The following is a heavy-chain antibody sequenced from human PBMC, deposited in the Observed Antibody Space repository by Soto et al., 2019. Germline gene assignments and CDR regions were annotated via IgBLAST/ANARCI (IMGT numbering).Heavy chain of an antibody. J-gene: IGHJ4*02. CDR1: GFTFSTYG. V-gene: IGHV3-23*01. CDR2: ISASGGST. CDR3: AKGGSSWSYFDY. D-gene: IGHD6-13*01. Sequence: LRLSCAASGFTFSTYGMNWVRQVPGKGLEWVSTISASGGSTYYADSVKGRFTISRDSSKNTLYLRMNSLRVEDTAVYYCAKGGSSWSYFDYWGQGILVTVSS.